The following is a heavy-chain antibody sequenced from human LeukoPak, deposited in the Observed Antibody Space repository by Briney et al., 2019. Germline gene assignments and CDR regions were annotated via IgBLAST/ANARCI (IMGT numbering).Heavy chain of an antibody. J-gene: IGHJ4*02. Sequence: GGSLRLSCAASGFTFSSYAMSWVRQAPGKGLEWVSAISGSGGSTYNADSVKGRFTISRDNSKNSLYLQMNSLRAEDTAVYYCARDGHSSGWWGQGTLVTVSS. V-gene: IGHV3-23*01. CDR2: ISGSGGST. D-gene: IGHD6-19*01. CDR3: ARDGHSSGW. CDR1: GFTFSSYA.